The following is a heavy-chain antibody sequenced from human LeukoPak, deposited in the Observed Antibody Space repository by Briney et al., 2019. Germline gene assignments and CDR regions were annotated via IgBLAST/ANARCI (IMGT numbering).Heavy chain of an antibody. CDR3: ARVDSYCSGEGCYYYYGMDV. CDR1: GFTFSTYA. V-gene: IGHV3-23*01. CDR2: ITGGGDST. J-gene: IGHJ6*02. D-gene: IGHD2-15*01. Sequence: GGSLRLSCAASGFTFSTYAMNWVRQAPGKGLEWVSAITGGGDSTSYAASVQGRFTTSRDNSKNTLYLQMNSLRAEDTAVYYCARVDSYCSGEGCYYYYGMDVWGQGTTVTVSS.